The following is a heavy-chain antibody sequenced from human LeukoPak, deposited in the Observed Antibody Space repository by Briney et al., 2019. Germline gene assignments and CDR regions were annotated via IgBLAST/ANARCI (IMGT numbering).Heavy chain of an antibody. D-gene: IGHD3-22*01. J-gene: IGHJ4*02. CDR3: ARLGHDYDSSAFDY. V-gene: IGHV4-38-2*01. Sequence: TSETLSLTCAVSGYSISSGYYWGWIRQPPGKGLEWIGSIYHSGSTYYNPSLKSRVTISVDTSKNQFSLKLSSVTAADTAVYYCARLGHDYDSSAFDYWGQGTLVTVSS. CDR1: GYSISSGYY. CDR2: IYHSGST.